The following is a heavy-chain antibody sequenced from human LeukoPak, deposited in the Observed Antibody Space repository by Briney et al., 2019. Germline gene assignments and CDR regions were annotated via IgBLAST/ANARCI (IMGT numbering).Heavy chain of an antibody. CDR1: GGSVSSGSYY. CDR3: ASYTPYYYDSSGYYGPFDP. D-gene: IGHD3-22*01. CDR2: IYYSGST. J-gene: IGHJ5*02. V-gene: IGHV4-61*01. Sequence: KTSETLSLICTVSGGSVSSGSYYWSWIRQPPGKGLEWIGYIYYSGSTNYNPSLKSRVTISVDTSKNQFSLKLSSVTAADTAAYYCASYTPYYYDSSGYYGPFDPWGQGTLVTVSS.